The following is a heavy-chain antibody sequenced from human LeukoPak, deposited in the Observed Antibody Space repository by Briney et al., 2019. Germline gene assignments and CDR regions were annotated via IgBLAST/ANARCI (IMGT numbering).Heavy chain of an antibody. J-gene: IGHJ4*02. Sequence: GGSLRLSCAASGFTFSSYAMSWVRQAPGKGLEWVAVISYDGSNKYYADSVKGRFTISRDNSKNTLYLQMNSLRAEDTAVYYCARARRLIAAADYWGQGTLVTVSS. CDR1: GFTFSSYA. D-gene: IGHD6-13*01. CDR2: ISYDGSNK. V-gene: IGHV3-30-3*01. CDR3: ARARRLIAAADY.